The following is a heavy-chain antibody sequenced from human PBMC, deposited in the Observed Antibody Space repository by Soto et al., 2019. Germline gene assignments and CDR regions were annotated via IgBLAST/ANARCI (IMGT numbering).Heavy chain of an antibody. J-gene: IGHJ4*02. Sequence: QVQLQESGPGLVKPSETLSLTCTVSGGSISSYYWSWIRQPPGKGLEWIGYIYYSGSTNYNPSLKSRGTISVDTSKNQFSLKLSSVTAADTAVYYCARGGGCSGGSCYPTFDYWGQGTLVTVSS. D-gene: IGHD2-15*01. V-gene: IGHV4-59*01. CDR2: IYYSGST. CDR1: GGSISSYY. CDR3: ARGGGCSGGSCYPTFDY.